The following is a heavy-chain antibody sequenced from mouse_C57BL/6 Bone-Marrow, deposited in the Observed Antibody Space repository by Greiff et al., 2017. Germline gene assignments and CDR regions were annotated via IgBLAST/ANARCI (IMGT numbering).Heavy chain of an antibody. D-gene: IGHD1-1*01. CDR3: ARRDYGSSYYAMDY. J-gene: IGHJ4*01. CDR1: GYAFTNYL. V-gene: IGHV1-54*01. Sequence: QVQLQQSGAELVRPGTSVKVSCKASGYAFTNYLIEWVKQRPGQGLEWIGVINPGSGGTNYNEKFKGKATLTADKSSSTAYMQLSSLPSEDSAVYFCARRDYGSSYYAMDYWGQGTSVTVSS. CDR2: INPGSGGT.